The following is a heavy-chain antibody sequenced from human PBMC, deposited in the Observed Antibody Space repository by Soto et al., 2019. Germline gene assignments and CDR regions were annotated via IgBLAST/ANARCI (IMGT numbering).Heavy chain of an antibody. CDR3: ARAELVSGSYYYGMDV. D-gene: IGHD3-22*01. CDR2: IYHSGST. V-gene: IGHV4-4*02. J-gene: IGHJ6*02. Sequence: SETLSLTCAVSGGSISSSNWWSWVRQPPGKGLEWIGEIYHSGSTNYNPSLKSRVTISVDKSKNQFSLRLSSVTAADTAVYYCARAELVSGSYYYGMDVWGQGTTVTVSS. CDR1: GGSISSSNW.